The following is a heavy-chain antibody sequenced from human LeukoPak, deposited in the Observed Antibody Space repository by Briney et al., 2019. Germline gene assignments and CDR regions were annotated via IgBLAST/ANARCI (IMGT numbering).Heavy chain of an antibody. J-gene: IGHJ4*02. CDR3: ARAYYYDGSALPDY. CDR2: IYYNENT. CDR1: GNSISSGDYY. D-gene: IGHD3-22*01. V-gene: IGHV4-30-4*01. Sequence: SETLSLTCTVSGNSISSGDYYWSWIRQPPGKGLEWIGYIYYNENTYYNPSLKSRLTISVDTSKNQFSLNLSSVTAADTAVYYCARAYYYDGSALPDYWGQGTLVTVSS.